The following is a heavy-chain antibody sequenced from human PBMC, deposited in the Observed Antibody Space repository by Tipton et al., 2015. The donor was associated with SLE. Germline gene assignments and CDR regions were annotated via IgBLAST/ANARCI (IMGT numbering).Heavy chain of an antibody. CDR1: GGSFSGYY. V-gene: IGHV4-34*01. D-gene: IGHD1-1*01. CDR3: ARITTTLGGMDV. CDR2: INHSGST. Sequence: LRLSCAVYGGSFSGYYWSWIRQPPGKGLEWIGEINHSGSTNYNPSLKSRVTISVDTSENQFSLKLSSVTAADTAVYYCARITTTLGGMDVWGQGTTVTVSS. J-gene: IGHJ6*02.